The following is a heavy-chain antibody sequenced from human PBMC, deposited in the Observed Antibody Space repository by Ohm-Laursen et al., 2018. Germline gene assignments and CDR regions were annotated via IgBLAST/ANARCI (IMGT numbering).Heavy chain of an antibody. V-gene: IGHV3-7*01. Sequence: SLRLSCAASGFTFSSYWMNWVRQAPGKGLEWVANIKEDGSDKYYMDSVKGRFTISRDNAKNSLYLQMNSLRAEDTAVYSCAVGDRGTTAVAGDFWGPGTLVTVSS. CDR2: IKEDGSDK. D-gene: IGHD6-19*01. CDR3: AVGDRGTTAVAGDF. J-gene: IGHJ4*02. CDR1: GFTFSSYW.